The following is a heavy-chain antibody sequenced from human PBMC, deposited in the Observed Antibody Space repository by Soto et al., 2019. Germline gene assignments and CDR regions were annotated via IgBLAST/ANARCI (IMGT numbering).Heavy chain of an antibody. D-gene: IGHD6-6*01. CDR2: IYYSGST. CDR1: GGSVSSGSYY. J-gene: IGHJ4*02. CDR3: ARAIHPSIAARRLGVDY. V-gene: IGHV4-61*01. Sequence: QVQLQESGPGLVKPSGTLSLTCTVSGGSVSSGSYYWSWIRQPPGKGLEWIGYIYYSGSTNYNPSLKSRVTISVDTSKNQFSLKLSSVTAADTAVYYCARAIHPSIAARRLGVDYWGQGTLVTVSS.